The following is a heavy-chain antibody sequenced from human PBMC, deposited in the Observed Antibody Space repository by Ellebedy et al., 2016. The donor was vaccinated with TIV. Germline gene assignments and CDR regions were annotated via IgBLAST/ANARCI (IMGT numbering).Heavy chain of an antibody. CDR1: GGSFSGYY. D-gene: IGHD6-6*01. CDR3: ARRYSSSSVGY. J-gene: IGHJ4*02. V-gene: IGHV4-34*01. CDR2: INHSGST. Sequence: SETLSLXXAVYGGSFSGYYWSWIRQPPGKGLEWIGEINHSGSTNYNPSLKSRVTISVDTSKNQFSLKLSSVTAADTAVYYCARRYSSSSVGYWGQGTLVTVSS.